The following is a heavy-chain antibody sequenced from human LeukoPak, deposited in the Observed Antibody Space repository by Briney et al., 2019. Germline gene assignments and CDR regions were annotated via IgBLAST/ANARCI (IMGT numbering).Heavy chain of an antibody. Sequence: PSETLSLTCAVYGGSFSGYYWSWIRQPPGKGLERIGEINHSGSTNYNPSLKSRVTISVDTSKNQFSLKLSSVTAADTAVYYCARGHRSLARRRGLDYWGQGTLVTVSS. CDR1: GGSFSGYY. V-gene: IGHV4-34*01. J-gene: IGHJ4*02. CDR2: INHSGST. D-gene: IGHD3-10*01. CDR3: ARGHRSLARRRGLDY.